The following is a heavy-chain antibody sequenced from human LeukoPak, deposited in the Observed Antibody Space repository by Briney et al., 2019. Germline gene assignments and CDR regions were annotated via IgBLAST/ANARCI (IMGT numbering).Heavy chain of an antibody. Sequence: PSETLSLTCTVSGGSISSSSYYWGWLRQPPGKGLEWIGSIYYSGSTYYNPSLKSRVTISVDTSKNQFSLKLSSVTAADTAVYYCARHNMIVVVPAAPPFDPWGQGTLVTVSS. CDR1: GGSISSSSYY. D-gene: IGHD2-2*01. J-gene: IGHJ5*02. CDR2: IYYSGST. V-gene: IGHV4-39*01. CDR3: ARHNMIVVVPAAPPFDP.